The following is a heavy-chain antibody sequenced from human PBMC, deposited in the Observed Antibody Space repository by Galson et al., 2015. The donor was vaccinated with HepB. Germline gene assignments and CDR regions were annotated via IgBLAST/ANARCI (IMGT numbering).Heavy chain of an antibody. Sequence: SVKVSCKVSGYTLTESSMHWVRQAPGKGLEWMGGFDPEDGETIYAQKFQGRVTMTEDTSTDTAYMELSSLRSEDTAVYYCATAVGAIGTDAFDIWGQGTMVTVSS. J-gene: IGHJ3*02. V-gene: IGHV1-24*01. D-gene: IGHD1-26*01. CDR1: GYTLTESS. CDR2: FDPEDGET. CDR3: ATAVGAIGTDAFDI.